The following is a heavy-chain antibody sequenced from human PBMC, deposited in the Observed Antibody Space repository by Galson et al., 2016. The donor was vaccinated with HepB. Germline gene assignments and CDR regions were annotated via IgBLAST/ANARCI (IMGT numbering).Heavy chain of an antibody. CDR1: GFNFDDHV. D-gene: IGHD1-7*01. V-gene: IGHV3-30*18. CDR3: AKDRVNWNSPHFDY. CDR2: ISFDGSKN. J-gene: IGHJ4*02. Sequence: SLRLSCAGSGFNFDDHVMHWVRQAPGKGLEWVGVISFDGSKNHYADSVKGRFTISRDNSKNMVYLQMNSLRADDTAVYYCAKDRVNWNSPHFDYWGQGTLVTVSS.